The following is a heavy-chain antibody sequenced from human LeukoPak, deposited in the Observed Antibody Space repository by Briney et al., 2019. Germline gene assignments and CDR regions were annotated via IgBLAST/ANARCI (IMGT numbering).Heavy chain of an antibody. V-gene: IGHV3-21*01. D-gene: IGHD6-19*01. Sequence: PGGSLRLSCAASGFTFSSYSMNWVCQAPGKGLEWVSSISSSSSYIYYADSVKGRFTISRDNAKNSLYLQMNSLRVEDTAVYYCAKDGEQWLVGNYYGMDVWGQGTTVTVSS. J-gene: IGHJ6*02. CDR1: GFTFSSYS. CDR3: AKDGEQWLVGNYYGMDV. CDR2: ISSSSSYI.